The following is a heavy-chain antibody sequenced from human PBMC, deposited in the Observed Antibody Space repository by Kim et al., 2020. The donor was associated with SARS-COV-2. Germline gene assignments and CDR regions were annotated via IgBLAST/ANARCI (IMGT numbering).Heavy chain of an antibody. Sequence: SETLSLTCTVSGGSISSGGYYWSWIRQHPGKGLEWIGYIYNSGSTKYNPSLESRVTISVDSSKNQFSLKVSSVTAADTAVYYCAAYSSARSCQGLEYYYYGMDVWGQGTAVIVSS. CDR3: AAYSSARSCQGLEYYYYGMDV. V-gene: IGHV4-31*03. CDR1: GGSISSGGYY. J-gene: IGHJ6*02. CDR2: IYNSGST. D-gene: IGHD2-15*01.